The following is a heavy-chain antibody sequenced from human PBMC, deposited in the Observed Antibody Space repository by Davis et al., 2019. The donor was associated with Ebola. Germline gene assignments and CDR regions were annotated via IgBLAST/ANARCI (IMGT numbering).Heavy chain of an antibody. D-gene: IGHD4-17*01. J-gene: IGHJ4*02. V-gene: IGHV3-33*01. CDR2: IWSGGSDQ. Sequence: GESLKISCSASGFDFGSYGMQWVRQAPGKGLEGVAIIWSGGSDQYYADSVKGRFTISRDNSRNTLYLHMTSLRSDDTAVYYCARKGRYGDFIDYWGQGTLVTVSS. CDR1: GFDFGSYG. CDR3: ARKGRYGDFIDY.